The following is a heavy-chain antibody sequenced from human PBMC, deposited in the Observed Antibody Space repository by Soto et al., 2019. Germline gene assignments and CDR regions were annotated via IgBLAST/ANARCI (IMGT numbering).Heavy chain of an antibody. CDR3: ATYGSGSYKPTTFDY. V-gene: IGHV4-31*03. D-gene: IGHD3-10*01. Sequence: QVQLQESGPRLVKPSQTLSLTCTVSGGSISSGGYYWSWIRQHPGKGLEWIGYIFYSGSTYYNPSLKSRVTISVETSKNQFSLKLSSVTAADTAVYYCATYGSGSYKPTTFDYWGQGTLVTVSS. CDR1: GGSISSGGYY. J-gene: IGHJ4*02. CDR2: IFYSGST.